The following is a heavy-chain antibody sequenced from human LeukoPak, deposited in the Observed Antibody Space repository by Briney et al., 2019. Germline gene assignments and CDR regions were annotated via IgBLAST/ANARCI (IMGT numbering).Heavy chain of an antibody. Sequence: GGSLRLSCAASGFTFSSYAMSWVRQAPGKGLEWVSAISGSGGSTYYADSVKGRFTISRDNSKNTLYLQMNSLRAEDTAVYYCATHPNDVNWFDPWGQGTLVTVYS. V-gene: IGHV3-23*01. CDR1: GFTFSSYA. D-gene: IGHD1-1*01. CDR2: ISGSGGST. J-gene: IGHJ5*02. CDR3: ATHPNDVNWFDP.